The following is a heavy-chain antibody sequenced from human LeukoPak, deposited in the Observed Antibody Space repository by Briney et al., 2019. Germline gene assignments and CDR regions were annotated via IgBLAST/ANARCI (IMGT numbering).Heavy chain of an antibody. Sequence: PGGSLRLSCAASGFTFSSYWMSWVRQAPGKGLEWVANVKQDGSERYYVDSVKGRFIISRDNAKNSLYLQMNSLRAEDTAVYYCARENGKYCPGGSCYWGQGTLVTVSS. J-gene: IGHJ4*02. CDR2: VKQDGSER. CDR1: GFTFSSYW. D-gene: IGHD2-15*01. CDR3: ARENGKYCPGGSCY. V-gene: IGHV3-7*01.